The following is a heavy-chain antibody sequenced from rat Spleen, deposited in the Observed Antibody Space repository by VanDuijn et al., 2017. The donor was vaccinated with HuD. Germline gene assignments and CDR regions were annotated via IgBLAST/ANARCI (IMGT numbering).Heavy chain of an antibody. V-gene: IGHV5-25*01. CDR1: GFTFNNYY. D-gene: IGHD4-4*01. CDR2: ISNGGVNT. Sequence: EVQLVESGGGLVQPGRSLTLSCAASGFTFNNYYMAWVRQAPTKGLEWVASISNGGVNTYYRDSVKGRFTISRDNARSTLNLHMDSLRSEDTATYYCTRRGYLSDWYFDFWGPGTMVTVSS. CDR3: TRRGYLSDWYFDF. J-gene: IGHJ1*01.